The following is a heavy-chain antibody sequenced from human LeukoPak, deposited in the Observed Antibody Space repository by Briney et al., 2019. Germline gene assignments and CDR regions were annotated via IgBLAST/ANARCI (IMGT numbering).Heavy chain of an antibody. D-gene: IGHD3-22*01. CDR3: ARKPYDTSFTDY. CDR1: GYSISSGYY. CDR2: IYHSEST. J-gene: IGHJ4*02. V-gene: IGHV4-38-2*01. Sequence: PSETLSLTCAVSGYSISSGYYWGWIRQPPGKGLEWIGSIYHSESTYYNPSLKSRVTISVDTSKNQFSLKLSSVTAADTAVYYCARKPYDTSFTDYWGQGTLVTVSS.